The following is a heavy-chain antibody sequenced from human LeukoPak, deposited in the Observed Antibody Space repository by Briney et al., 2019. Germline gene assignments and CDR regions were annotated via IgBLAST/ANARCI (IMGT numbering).Heavy chain of an antibody. CDR2: ISSSGSST. CDR3: AHVKARSGSTFDI. V-gene: IGHV3-48*03. CDR1: GFTFSSYE. Sequence: PGCSLRLSCAASGFTFSSYEMNWVRRAPGKGLEGVSYISSSGSSTSYADSVKGRFTISRDNAKNSLYLQMNSLRAEDTAVYYCAHVKARSGSTFDIWGQGTMVTVSS. J-gene: IGHJ3*02. D-gene: IGHD3-10*01.